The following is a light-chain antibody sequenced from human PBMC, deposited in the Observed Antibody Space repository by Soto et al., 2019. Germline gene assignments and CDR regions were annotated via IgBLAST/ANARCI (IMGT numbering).Light chain of an antibody. V-gene: IGKV3-20*01. Sequence: EIVLTQSPGTLSLSPGERATLSCRASQRVSSGYVAWYQQKPGQAPRLLIYGASSRATGIPDRFRASASGTDFTLTISRLEPEDFATYYCQQLRDYPITFGQGTRLEIK. J-gene: IGKJ5*01. CDR3: QQLRDYPIT. CDR2: GAS. CDR1: QRVSSGY.